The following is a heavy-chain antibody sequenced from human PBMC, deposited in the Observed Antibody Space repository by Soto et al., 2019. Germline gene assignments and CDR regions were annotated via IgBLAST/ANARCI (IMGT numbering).Heavy chain of an antibody. J-gene: IGHJ4*02. CDR2: IVVGSGNT. V-gene: IGHV1-58*01. CDR1: GFTFTSCA. Sequence: SVKVSCKASGFTFTSCAVQWVRQARGQRLEWIGWIVVGSGNTNYAQKFQERVTITRDMSTSTAYMELSSLRSEDTAVYYCAAGRDMYYYDSSGYYWNYWGQGTLVTVSS. D-gene: IGHD3-22*01. CDR3: AAGRDMYYYDSSGYYWNY.